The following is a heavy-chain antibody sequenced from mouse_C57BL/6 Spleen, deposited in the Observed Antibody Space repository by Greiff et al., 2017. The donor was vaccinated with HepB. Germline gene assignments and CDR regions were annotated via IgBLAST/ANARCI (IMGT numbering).Heavy chain of an antibody. J-gene: IGHJ2*01. CDR2: IDPENGDT. Sequence: EVQLQESGAELVRPGASVKLSCTASGFNIKDDYMHWVKQRPEQGLEWIGWIDPENGDTEYASKFQGKATITADTSSNTAYLQLSSLTSDDTAVYYCTTSFYGNPYYFDYWGQGTTLTVSS. V-gene: IGHV14-4*01. CDR1: GFNIKDDY. CDR3: TTSFYGNPYYFDY. D-gene: IGHD2-10*01.